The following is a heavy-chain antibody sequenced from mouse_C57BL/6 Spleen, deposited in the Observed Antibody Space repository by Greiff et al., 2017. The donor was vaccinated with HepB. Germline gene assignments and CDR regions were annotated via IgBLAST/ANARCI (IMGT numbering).Heavy chain of an antibody. V-gene: IGHV1-18*01. Sequence: EVQLQQSGPELVKPGASVKIPCKASGYTFTDYNMDWVKQSHGKSLEWIGDINPNNGGTIYNQKFKGKATLTVDKSSSTAYMELRSLTSEDTAVYYCARSWALGKVYFDYWGQGTTLTVSS. J-gene: IGHJ2*01. CDR2: INPNNGGT. CDR1: GYTFTDYN. CDR3: ARSWALGKVYFDY. D-gene: IGHD4-1*01.